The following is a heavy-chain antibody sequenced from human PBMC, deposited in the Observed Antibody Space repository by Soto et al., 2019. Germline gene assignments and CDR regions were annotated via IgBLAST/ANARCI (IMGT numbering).Heavy chain of an antibody. J-gene: IGHJ6*02. CDR1: GYSFTNYW. CDR2: IYPGDSDT. D-gene: IGHD6-13*01. V-gene: IGHV5-51*01. Sequence: GESLKSSFHGSGYSFTNYWIGWVRQMPGKVLELMGIIYPGDSDTRYSPSFQGQVTISADKSISTAYLQWSSLKASDTAMYYCAIHASYGSRWYRDYYYGMDVWGQGTTVNVSS. CDR3: AIHASYGSRWYRDYYYGMDV.